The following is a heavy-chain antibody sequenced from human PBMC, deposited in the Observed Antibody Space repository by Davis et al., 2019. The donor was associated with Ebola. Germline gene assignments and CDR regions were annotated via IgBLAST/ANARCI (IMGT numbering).Heavy chain of an antibody. Sequence: SETLSLTCAISGDSVSSNSAAWNWIRQSPSRGLEWLGRTYYRSKWYNDYAVSVKSRITINPDTSKNQFSLKLSSVTAADTAVYYCARVAAIAAAGDYYYYYGMDVWGQGTTVTVSS. CDR3: ARVAAIAAAGDYYYYYGMDV. CDR2: TYYRSKWYN. CDR1: GDSVSSNSAA. J-gene: IGHJ6*02. V-gene: IGHV6-1*01. D-gene: IGHD6-13*01.